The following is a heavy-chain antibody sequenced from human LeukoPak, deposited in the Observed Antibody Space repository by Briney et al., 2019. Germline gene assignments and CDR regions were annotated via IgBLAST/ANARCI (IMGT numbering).Heavy chain of an antibody. V-gene: IGHV4-34*01. CDR2: INHSGST. CDR3: ARGEDTSKARY. CDR1: GGSFSGYY. D-gene: IGHD5-18*01. J-gene: IGHJ4*02. Sequence: PSETLSLTCAVYGGSFSGYYWSWIRQPPGKGLEWIGEINHSGSTNYHPSLKSRVTISVDTSKNQFSLKLSSVTAADTAVYYCARGEDTSKARYWSQGALVTVST.